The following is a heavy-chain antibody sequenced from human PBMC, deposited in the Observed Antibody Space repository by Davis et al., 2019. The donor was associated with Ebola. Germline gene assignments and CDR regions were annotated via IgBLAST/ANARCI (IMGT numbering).Heavy chain of an antibody. D-gene: IGHD3-3*01. CDR3: ATQRPNTIFGVVLPDAFAF. J-gene: IGHJ3*01. CDR1: GYNFSNYW. CDR2: IYPADSDT. Sequence: GESLKISCQGSGYNFSNYWVAWVRQMPGKGLEWMGIIYPADSDTRYDSSFQGQVTISADKSISTAYLQWSSLKASDSAMYYCATQRPNTIFGVVLPDAFAFWGQGTIVTVSS. V-gene: IGHV5-51*01.